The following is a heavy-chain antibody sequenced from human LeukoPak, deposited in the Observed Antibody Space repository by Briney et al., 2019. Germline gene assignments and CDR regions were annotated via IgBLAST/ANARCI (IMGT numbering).Heavy chain of an antibody. J-gene: IGHJ3*02. Sequence: PGRSLRLSCAASGFTFSSYAMHWVRQAPGKGLEWVAVISYDGSNKYYADSVKGRFTISRDNSKNTLYLQMNSLRAEDTAVYYCARDGGGGNAFDIWGQGTMVTVSS. V-gene: IGHV3-30-3*01. D-gene: IGHD1-14*01. CDR2: ISYDGSNK. CDR1: GFTFSSYA. CDR3: ARDGGGGNAFDI.